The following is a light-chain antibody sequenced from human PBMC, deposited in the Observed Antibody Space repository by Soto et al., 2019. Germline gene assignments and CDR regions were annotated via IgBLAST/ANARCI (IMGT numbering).Light chain of an antibody. CDR2: GAS. CDR3: QHYNSYSEA. V-gene: IGKV3-15*01. J-gene: IGKJ1*01. CDR1: QSVSSN. Sequence: EIVMTQSPATLSVSPGERATLSCRASQSVSSNLAWYQQKPGQAPRLPIYGASTRATGIPARFSGSGSGTEFTLTISSLQSDDFATYYCQHYNSYSEAFGQGTKVDI.